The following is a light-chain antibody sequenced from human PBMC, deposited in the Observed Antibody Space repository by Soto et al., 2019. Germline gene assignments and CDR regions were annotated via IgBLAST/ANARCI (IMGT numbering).Light chain of an antibody. CDR2: EGS. CDR3: CSYAGRSSSSYV. CDR1: SSDVGSYNL. Sequence: QSALTQPASVSGSPGQSITISCTGTSSDVGSYNLVSWYQQNPGKAPKLMIYEGSKRPSGVSNRFSGSKSGNTASLTISGPQGEDEADYYCCSYAGRSSSSYVFGTGTKVTVL. J-gene: IGLJ1*01. V-gene: IGLV2-23*01.